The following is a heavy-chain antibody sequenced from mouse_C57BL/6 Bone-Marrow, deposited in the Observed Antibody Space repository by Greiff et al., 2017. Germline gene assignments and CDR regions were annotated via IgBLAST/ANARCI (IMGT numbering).Heavy chain of an antibody. J-gene: IGHJ3*01. CDR1: GYTFTSYG. CDR3: ARTLPLLFFGSSLFAF. Sequence: QVQLQQSGAELARPGASVKLSCKASGYTFTSYGISWVKQRTGQGLEWIGEIYPRSGNTYYNEKFKGKATLTADKSSSTAYMELRSLTSVDSAVYVFARTLPLLFFGSSLFAFWGPGTLVTVSA. CDR2: IYPRSGNT. V-gene: IGHV1-81*01. D-gene: IGHD1-1*01.